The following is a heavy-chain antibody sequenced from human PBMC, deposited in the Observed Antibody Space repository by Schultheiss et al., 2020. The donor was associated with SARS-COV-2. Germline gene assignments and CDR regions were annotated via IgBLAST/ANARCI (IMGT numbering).Heavy chain of an antibody. Sequence: GESLKISCAASGFTFSSYGMHWVRQAPGKGLEWVAVIWYDGSNKYYADSVKGRFTISRDNSKNTLYLQMNSLRAEDTAVYYCARVRHPSRGARYYYGMDVWGQGTTVTVSS. CDR3: ARVRHPSRGARYYYGMDV. D-gene: IGHD1-26*01. CDR1: GFTFSSYG. CDR2: IWYDGSNK. J-gene: IGHJ6*02. V-gene: IGHV3-33*01.